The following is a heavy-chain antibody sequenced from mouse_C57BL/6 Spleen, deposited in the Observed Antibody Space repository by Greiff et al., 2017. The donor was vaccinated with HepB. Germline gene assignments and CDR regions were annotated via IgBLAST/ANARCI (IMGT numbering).Heavy chain of an antibody. CDR1: GYTFTDYY. Sequence: VQLKQSGPELVKPGASVKISCKASGYTFTDYYMNWVKQSHGKSLEWIGDINPNNGGTSYNQKFKGKATLTVDKTSSTAYMELRSLTSEDSAVYYCARPDYDYDVFAYWGQGTLVTVSA. D-gene: IGHD2-4*01. CDR2: INPNNGGT. CDR3: ARPDYDYDVFAY. V-gene: IGHV1-26*01. J-gene: IGHJ3*01.